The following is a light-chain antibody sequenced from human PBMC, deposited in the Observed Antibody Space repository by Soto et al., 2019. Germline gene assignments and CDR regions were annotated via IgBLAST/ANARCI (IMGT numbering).Light chain of an antibody. CDR1: QSLAYIDGNSY. J-gene: IGKJ2*01. CDR2: NVS. CDR3: IQTTHWPPYT. V-gene: IGKV2-30*01. Sequence: EVVMTQSPLSLPVTLGQPASISCRSSQSLAYIDGNSYLTWFHQRPGQSPRHLIYNVSNRDSGVPDRFSGSGSGTDFTLKISRVEAEDVGIYYCIQTTHWPPYTFGQGTKLEIK.